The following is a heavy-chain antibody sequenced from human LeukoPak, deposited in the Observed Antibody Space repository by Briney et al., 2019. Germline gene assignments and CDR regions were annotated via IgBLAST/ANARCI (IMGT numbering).Heavy chain of an antibody. CDR2: ISSSGSTI. CDR3: ARSQKSVLRYFDWLPDYFDY. D-gene: IGHD3-9*01. Sequence: GGPLRLSCAASGFTFSSYEMNWVRQAPGKGLEWVSYISSSGSTIYYADSVKGRFTISRDNAKNSLYLQMNSLRAEDTAVYYCARSQKSVLRYFDWLPDYFDYWGQGTLVTVSS. CDR1: GFTFSSYE. V-gene: IGHV3-48*03. J-gene: IGHJ4*02.